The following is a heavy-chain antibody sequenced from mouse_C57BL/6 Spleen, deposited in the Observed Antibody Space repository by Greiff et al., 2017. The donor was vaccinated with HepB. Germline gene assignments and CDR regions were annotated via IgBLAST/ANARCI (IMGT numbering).Heavy chain of an antibody. D-gene: IGHD1-1*01. V-gene: IGHV1-82*01. Sequence: QVQLQQSGPELVKPGASVKISCKASGYAFSSSWMNWVKQRPGKGLEWIGRIYPGDGDTNYNGKFKGKATLTADKSSSTAYMQLSSLTSEDSAVYFCAYYYGSSYLYAMDYWGQGTSVTVSS. CDR3: AYYYGSSYLYAMDY. J-gene: IGHJ4*01. CDR1: GYAFSSSW. CDR2: IYPGDGDT.